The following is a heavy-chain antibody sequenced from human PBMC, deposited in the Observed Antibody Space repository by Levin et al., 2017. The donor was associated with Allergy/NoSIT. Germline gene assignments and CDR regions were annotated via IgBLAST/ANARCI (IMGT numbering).Heavy chain of an antibody. CDR2: ISAGGGTI. Sequence: GESLKISCAASGFTFSDYYMSWIRQAPGKGLEWISYISAGGGTIYYAGSVKGRFTISRDNAKKSLYLQMNSLRAEDTAVYYCARLTYKSYGMDVWGQGTTVTVSS. CDR3: ARLTYKSYGMDV. V-gene: IGHV3-11*01. D-gene: IGHD3-10*01. CDR1: GFTFSDYY. J-gene: IGHJ6*02.